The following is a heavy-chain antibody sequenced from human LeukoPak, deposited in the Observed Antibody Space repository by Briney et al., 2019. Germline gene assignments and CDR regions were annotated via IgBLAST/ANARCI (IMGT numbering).Heavy chain of an antibody. CDR3: AIVSVVAGRNAFDI. V-gene: IGHV3-23*01. D-gene: IGHD3-22*01. Sequence: PWGSLRLSCAASGFIFSSYATSWVRQAPGKGLEWVSVIGGSGTSTYYADSVKGRFTISRDNSKNMLYLQMNSLRVEDTAIYYCAIVSVVAGRNAFDIWGQGTMVTVSS. J-gene: IGHJ3*02. CDR1: GFIFSSYA. CDR2: IGGSGTST.